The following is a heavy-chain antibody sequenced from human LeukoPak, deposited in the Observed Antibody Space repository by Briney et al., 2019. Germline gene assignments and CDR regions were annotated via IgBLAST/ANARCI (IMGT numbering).Heavy chain of an antibody. V-gene: IGHV4-39*07. CDR2: IYYGGST. CDR1: GGSISSSSYY. CDR3: AVKFAAGKANWFDP. J-gene: IGHJ5*02. D-gene: IGHD6-25*01. Sequence: TSETLSLTCTVSGGSISSSSYYWGWIRQPPGKGLEWIGSIYYGGSTYYHPSLQSRVTISVHTSKNQFSLNVGSVTAADTAVYFCAVKFAAGKANWFDPWGQGTLVTVSS.